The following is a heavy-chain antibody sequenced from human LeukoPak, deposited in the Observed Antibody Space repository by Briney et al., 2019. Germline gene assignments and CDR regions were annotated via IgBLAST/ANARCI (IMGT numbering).Heavy chain of an antibody. D-gene: IGHD6-19*01. CDR1: GGSFSGYY. J-gene: IGHJ4*02. V-gene: IGHV4-34*01. Sequence: SETLSLTCAVYGGSFSGYYWSWIRQPPGKGLEWIGEINHSGSTNYNPSPKSRVTISVDTSKNQFSLKLSSVTAADTAVYYCASHVTYIPGIAVAGKDYWGQGTLVTVSS. CDR2: INHSGST. CDR3: ASHVTYIPGIAVAGKDY.